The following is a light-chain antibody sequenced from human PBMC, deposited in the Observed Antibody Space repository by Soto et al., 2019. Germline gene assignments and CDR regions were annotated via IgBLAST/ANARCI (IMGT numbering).Light chain of an antibody. V-gene: IGKV3-11*01. CDR3: QQRSNWIT. J-gene: IGKJ5*01. CDR1: QSVSSY. CDR2: DAS. Sequence: EIVLTQSPATLSLSPGERATLSCRASQSVSSYLAWYQQKPGQAPRLLIYDASNRATGIPARFSGSGSGTDFTLTISSLEPEDFAVHYCQQRSNWITFGQGTRLEI.